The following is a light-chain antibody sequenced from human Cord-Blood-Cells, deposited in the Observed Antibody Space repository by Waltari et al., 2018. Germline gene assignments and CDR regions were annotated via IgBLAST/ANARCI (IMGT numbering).Light chain of an antibody. V-gene: IGLV2-11*01. CDR3: CSYAGSYTWV. J-gene: IGLJ3*02. CDR2: DVS. Sequence: SALTQPRPVSGSPGPSATIPCTGPSSDVGGSNYVSWYQQHPGKAPKLTIYDVSNRPAGVPDRFSGSKSGNTASLTISGLQAEDEADYYCCSYAGSYTWVFGGGTKLTVL. CDR1: SSDVGGSNY.